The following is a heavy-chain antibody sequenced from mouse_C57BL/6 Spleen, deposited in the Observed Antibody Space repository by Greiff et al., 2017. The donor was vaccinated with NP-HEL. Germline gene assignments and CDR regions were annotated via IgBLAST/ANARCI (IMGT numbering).Heavy chain of an antibody. CDR1: GYAFSSYW. J-gene: IGHJ2*01. CDR2: IYPGDGDT. Sequence: QVQLKQSGAELVKPGASVKISCKASGYAFSSYWMNWVKQRPGKGLEWIGQIYPGDGDTNYNGKFKGKATLTADKSSSTAYMQLSSLTSEDSAVYFCARKGENYGSVDYWGQGTTLTVSS. V-gene: IGHV1-80*01. CDR3: ARKGENYGSVDY. D-gene: IGHD1-1*01.